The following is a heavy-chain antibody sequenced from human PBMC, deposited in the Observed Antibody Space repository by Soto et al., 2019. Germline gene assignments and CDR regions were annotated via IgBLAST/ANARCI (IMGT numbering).Heavy chain of an antibody. CDR3: ARDRPITIFGVVIPDYYYYGMDV. V-gene: IGHV1-2*02. CDR1: GGTFSSYA. Sequence: GASVKVSCKASGGTFSSYAISWVRQAPGQGLEWMGWINPNSGGTNYAQKFQGRVTMTRDTSISTAYMELSRLRSDDTAVYYSARDRPITIFGVVIPDYYYYGMDVWGQGTTVTVSS. J-gene: IGHJ6*02. CDR2: INPNSGGT. D-gene: IGHD3-3*01.